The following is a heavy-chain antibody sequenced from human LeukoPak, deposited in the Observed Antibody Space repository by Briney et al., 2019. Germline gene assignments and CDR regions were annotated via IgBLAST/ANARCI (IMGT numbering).Heavy chain of an antibody. CDR1: GFTFSGYA. Sequence: GGSLRLSCEASGFTFSGYAMSWVRQAPGKGLEWVSGFSGSGGSTYYADSVKGRFTISRDNAKNSLYLQMNSLRAEDTAVYYCAELGITMIGGVWGKGTTVTISS. CDR3: AELGITMIGGV. CDR2: FSGSGGST. J-gene: IGHJ6*04. V-gene: IGHV3-23*01. D-gene: IGHD3-10*02.